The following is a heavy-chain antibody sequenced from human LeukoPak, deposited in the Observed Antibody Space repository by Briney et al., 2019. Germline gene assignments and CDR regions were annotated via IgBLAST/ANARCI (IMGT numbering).Heavy chain of an antibody. D-gene: IGHD5-12*01. V-gene: IGHV1-18*01. CDR1: GYTFTSYG. J-gene: IGHJ6*02. CDR3: ARDKERRSGYDWNYYYGMDV. CDR2: ISAYNGNT. Sequence: GASVKVSCKASGYTFTSYGISWVRQAPGQWLEWMGWISAYNGNTNYAQKLQGRVTMTTDTSTSTAYMELRSLRSDDTAVYYCARDKERRSGYDWNYYYGMDVWGQGTTVTVSS.